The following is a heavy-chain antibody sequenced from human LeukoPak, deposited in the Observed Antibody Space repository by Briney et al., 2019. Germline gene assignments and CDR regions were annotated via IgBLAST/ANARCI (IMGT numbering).Heavy chain of an antibody. J-gene: IGHJ4*02. CDR1: GFIFGSHC. CDR3: ARGSFEGNGDFDC. D-gene: IGHD4-17*01. CDR2: IKQDGSEK. Sequence: GRSLRLSCVGSGFIFGSHCISWVRQASGKGRECVANIKQDGSEKYYLDSVYGRFTISRDNAKNSVYLQMNSLRAEDTALYYCARGSFEGNGDFDCWGQGTLVTVSS. V-gene: IGHV3-7*01.